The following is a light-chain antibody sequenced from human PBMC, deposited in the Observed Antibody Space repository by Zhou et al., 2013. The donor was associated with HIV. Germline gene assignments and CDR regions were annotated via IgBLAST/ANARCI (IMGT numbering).Light chain of an antibody. CDR2: SAS. CDR3: QQLNSYPLT. J-gene: IGKJ4*01. CDR1: QGISSY. V-gene: IGKV1-9*01. Sequence: DIQMTQFPSTLSASVGDTVTITCRASQGISSYLAWYQQKPGKAPQVLIYSASSLQSGVPSRFSGSGSGTEFTLTISSLQPEDFATYYCQQLNSYPLTFGGGTKVEIK.